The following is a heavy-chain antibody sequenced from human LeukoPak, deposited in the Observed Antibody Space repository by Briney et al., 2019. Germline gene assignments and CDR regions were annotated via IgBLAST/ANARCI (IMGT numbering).Heavy chain of an antibody. Sequence: APVKVSCKAAGYTFTGYYMHWVRQAPGQGLEWMGWINPNSGGTNYAQKFQGRVTMTRDTSISTAYMELSRLTSDDTAVYYCARDPPIGGADVFDIWGQGTMVTVSS. J-gene: IGHJ3*02. CDR2: INPNSGGT. D-gene: IGHD3-10*01. V-gene: IGHV1-2*02. CDR1: GYTFTGYY. CDR3: ARDPPIGGADVFDI.